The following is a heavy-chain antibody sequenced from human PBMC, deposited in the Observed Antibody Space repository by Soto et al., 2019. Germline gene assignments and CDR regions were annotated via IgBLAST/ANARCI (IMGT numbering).Heavy chain of an antibody. J-gene: IGHJ4*02. Sequence: QVQLQESGPGLVKPSQTLSLTCTVSGDSIFSGGYYWTWIRQHPGKGLEWIGYIYYSGTTYYNPSLKTRVTISVYTSENQFSLNLNSVTAADTAVYYCARDSLCSSANCYQGALDYWGQGTLVIVSS. D-gene: IGHD2-2*01. CDR1: GDSIFSGGYY. V-gene: IGHV4-31*03. CDR2: IYYSGTT. CDR3: ARDSLCSSANCYQGALDY.